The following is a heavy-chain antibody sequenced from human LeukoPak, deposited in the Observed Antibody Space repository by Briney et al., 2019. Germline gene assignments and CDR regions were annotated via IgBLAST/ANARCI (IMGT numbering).Heavy chain of an antibody. CDR2: VDPEDGET. D-gene: IGHD1-1*01. CDR3: ARGKYIVPDAFDI. CDR1: GCTFTDYY. V-gene: IGHV1-69-2*01. J-gene: IGHJ3*02. Sequence: EATVKISCKASGCTFTDYYMHWVQQAPGKGLEWMGRVDPEDGETIYAEKFQGRVTITADTSTDTAYMELSSLRSDDTAVYYCARGKYIVPDAFDIWGQGTMVTVSS.